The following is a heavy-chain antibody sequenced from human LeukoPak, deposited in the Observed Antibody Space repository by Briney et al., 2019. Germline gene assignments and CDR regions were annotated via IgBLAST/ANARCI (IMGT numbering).Heavy chain of an antibody. CDR2: ISWNSGSI. CDR1: GSTFGDYA. V-gene: IGHV3-9*01. J-gene: IGHJ4*02. CDR3: AKDGDFWSGYVTPYYFDY. Sequence: PGGSLRLSCAASGSTFGDYAMHWVRQAPGKGLEWVSGISWNSGSIGYADSVKGRFTISRDNAKNSLYLQMNSLRAEDTALYYCAKDGDFWSGYVTPYYFDYWGQGTLVTVSS. D-gene: IGHD3-3*01.